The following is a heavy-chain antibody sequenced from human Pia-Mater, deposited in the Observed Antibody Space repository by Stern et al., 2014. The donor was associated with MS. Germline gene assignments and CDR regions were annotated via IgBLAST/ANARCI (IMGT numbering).Heavy chain of an antibody. CDR3: VKDVDSSVAVSFDY. V-gene: IGHV3-9*01. Sequence: EVQLVESGGGLVQPGGSRGLSGEASGFTFDDNAMPWVRISPGLGLGWFSGISWNRGGGHFAESVEGRFTISRDNDKNSLFLQMNSLRPEDTALYFCVKDVDSSVAVSFDYWGQGTLVTVSS. D-gene: IGHD6-6*01. CDR1: GFTFDDNA. J-gene: IGHJ4*02. CDR2: ISWNRGGG.